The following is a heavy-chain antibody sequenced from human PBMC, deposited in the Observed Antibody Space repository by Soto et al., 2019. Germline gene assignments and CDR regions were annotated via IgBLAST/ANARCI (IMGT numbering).Heavy chain of an antibody. CDR2: ISAYNGNT. Sequence: ASVKVSCKASGYTFTSYGISWGRQAPGQGLEWMGWISAYNGNTNYAQKLQGRVTMTTDTSTSTAYMELRSLRSDDTAVYYCARVWDFWSGHEYYFDYWGQGTPVTVSS. CDR3: ARVWDFWSGHEYYFDY. V-gene: IGHV1-18*01. CDR1: GYTFTSYG. J-gene: IGHJ4*02. D-gene: IGHD3-3*01.